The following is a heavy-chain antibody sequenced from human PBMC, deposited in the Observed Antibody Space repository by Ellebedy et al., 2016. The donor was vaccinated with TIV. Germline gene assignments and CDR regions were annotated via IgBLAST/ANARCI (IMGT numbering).Heavy chain of an antibody. V-gene: IGHV1-69*13. Sequence: SVKVSXKASRGTFSSYAISWVRQAPGQGLEWMGGIIPIFGTANYAQKFQGRVTITADESTSTAYMELRSLRSDDTAVYYCARGKGGGDYLYYYYGMDVWGQGTTVTVSS. CDR3: ARGKGGGDYLYYYYGMDV. CDR2: IIPIFGTA. CDR1: RGTFSSYA. J-gene: IGHJ6*02. D-gene: IGHD4-17*01.